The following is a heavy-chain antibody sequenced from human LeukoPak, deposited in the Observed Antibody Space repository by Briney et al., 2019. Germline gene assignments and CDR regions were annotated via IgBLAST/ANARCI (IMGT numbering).Heavy chain of an antibody. CDR1: GFTFSSYA. J-gene: IGHJ4*02. CDR2: ISGTGGST. Sequence: PGGSLRLSCAASGFTFSSYAMSWVRQAPGKGLEWVSTISGTGGSTSYAGSVKGRFTISRDNSKNTLYLQMNSLSAEDTAVYYCAEDWAGYFPYWGQGTLVTLSS. CDR3: AEDWAGYFPY. D-gene: IGHD3/OR15-3a*01. V-gene: IGHV3-23*01.